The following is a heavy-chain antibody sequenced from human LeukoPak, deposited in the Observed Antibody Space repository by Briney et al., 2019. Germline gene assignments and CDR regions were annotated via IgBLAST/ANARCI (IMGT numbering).Heavy chain of an antibody. Sequence: ASVKVSCKVSGYTFIGYYIHWVRQAPGQGLEWMGWINPKTGGTKSPQKFQGRITMTRATSISTAYMELSSLRSDDTAVYYCARDYYDNTGYYPRAEYFQHWGQGTLVTVSS. D-gene: IGHD3-22*01. CDR1: GYTFIGYY. CDR2: INPKTGGT. V-gene: IGHV1-2*02. CDR3: ARDYYDNTGYYPRAEYFQH. J-gene: IGHJ1*01.